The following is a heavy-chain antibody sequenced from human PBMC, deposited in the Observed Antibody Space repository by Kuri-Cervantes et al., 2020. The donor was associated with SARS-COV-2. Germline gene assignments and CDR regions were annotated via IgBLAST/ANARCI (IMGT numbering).Heavy chain of an antibody. CDR3: ATEAHILTGYYYYYGMDV. D-gene: IGHD3-9*01. Sequence: GGSLRLSCVGSGFTFSNHGMSWVRQAPGKGLEWVSYISSSSSTIYYADSVKGRFTISRDNAKNSLYLQMNSLRAEDTAVYYCATEAHILTGYYYYYGMDVWGQGTTVTVSS. J-gene: IGHJ6*02. CDR1: GFTFSNHG. V-gene: IGHV3-48*01. CDR2: ISSSSSTI.